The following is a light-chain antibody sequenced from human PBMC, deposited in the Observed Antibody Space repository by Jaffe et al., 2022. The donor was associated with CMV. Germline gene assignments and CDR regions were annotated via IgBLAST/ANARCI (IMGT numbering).Light chain of an antibody. CDR2: TAS. V-gene: IGKV1-39*01. J-gene: IGKJ2*01. Sequence: DIQMTQSPSSLSASVGDRVTMTCRASQNIDHHLNWYHMKPGKAPQLLILTASRLHTGVPPRFSGSGSGTDFTLTISSLQPEDFGIFFCQQAYNGPATFGQGTMLQVK. CDR3: QQAYNGPAT. CDR1: QNIDHH.